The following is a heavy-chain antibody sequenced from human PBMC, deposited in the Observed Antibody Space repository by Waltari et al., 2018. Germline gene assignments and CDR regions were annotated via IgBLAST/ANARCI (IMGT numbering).Heavy chain of an antibody. D-gene: IGHD6-6*01. Sequence: QLQLQESGPGLVQPSETLSLTCTLSGGSISSNSYYWGCIHHPPGKGLEWIGSIYYSGSTYYNPSLKSRVTISVDTSKNQFSPKLSSVTAADTAVYYCARDPRIAARVAAWGQGTLVTVSS. CDR1: GGSISSNSYY. V-gene: IGHV4-39*07. CDR2: IYYSGST. J-gene: IGHJ5*02. CDR3: ARDPRIAARVAA.